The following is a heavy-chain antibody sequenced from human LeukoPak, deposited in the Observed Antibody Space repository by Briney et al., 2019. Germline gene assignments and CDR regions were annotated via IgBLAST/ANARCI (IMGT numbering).Heavy chain of an antibody. D-gene: IGHD6-6*01. V-gene: IGHV4-4*07. J-gene: IGHJ6*03. CDR3: ARSIQLVVERTPGLGQYYYYMDV. Sequence: SETLSLTCTVSGGSTSSYYWSWIRQPAGKGLEWIGRIYTSGSTNYNPSLKSRVTMSLDTSKNQFSVKLSSVTAADTAVYYCARSIQLVVERTPGLGQYYYYMDVWGKGTTVTVSS. CDR2: IYTSGST. CDR1: GGSTSSYY.